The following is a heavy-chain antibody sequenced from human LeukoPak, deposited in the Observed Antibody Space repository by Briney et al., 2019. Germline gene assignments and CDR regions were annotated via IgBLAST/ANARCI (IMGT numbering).Heavy chain of an antibody. Sequence: GGSLRLSCAASGFTFSSYGMHWVRQAPGKGLEWVAFIRYDGSNKYYADSVKGRFTISRDNSKNTLYLQMNSLRAEDTAVYYCARVVAARPASDLFTFDYWGQGTLVTVSS. D-gene: IGHD6-6*01. CDR2: IRYDGSNK. J-gene: IGHJ4*02. CDR1: GFTFSSYG. V-gene: IGHV3-30*02. CDR3: ARVVAARPASDLFTFDY.